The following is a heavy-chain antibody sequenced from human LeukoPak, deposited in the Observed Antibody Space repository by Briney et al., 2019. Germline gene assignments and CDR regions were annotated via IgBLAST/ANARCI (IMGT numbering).Heavy chain of an antibody. CDR3: AKDPPITGTGFDY. J-gene: IGHJ4*02. V-gene: IGHV3-30*02. CDR1: GFTLSSYG. Sequence: GGSLRLSCAASGFTLSSYGVHWVRQAPGRVLEWVAFIRYDGIKTFYADSVKDRFTISRDNSKNTLYLQMNSLRPEDTAVYYCAKDPPITGTGFDYWGQGTLVTVSS. CDR2: IRYDGIKT. D-gene: IGHD1-7*01.